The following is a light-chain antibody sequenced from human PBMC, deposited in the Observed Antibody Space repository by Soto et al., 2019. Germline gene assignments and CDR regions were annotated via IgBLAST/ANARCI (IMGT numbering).Light chain of an antibody. Sequence: QSALTQPASVSGSPGQSIAISCTGTSSDVGAYNYVSWYQQYPGKAPKLISYGVTNRPSGVSNRFSGSKTGNTASLTISGLQAEDEADYYCFSHIGGVSHVFGTGTKVAGL. J-gene: IGLJ1*01. CDR3: FSHIGGVSHV. CDR1: SSDVGAYNY. CDR2: GVT. V-gene: IGLV2-14*01.